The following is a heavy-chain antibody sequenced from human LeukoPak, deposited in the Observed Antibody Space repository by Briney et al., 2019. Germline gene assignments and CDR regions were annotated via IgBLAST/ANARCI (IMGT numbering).Heavy chain of an antibody. D-gene: IGHD3-16*01. V-gene: IGHV3-53*01. CDR2: IYSGGST. CDR3: AKDLFGVITFGGAPVDY. CDR1: GLTVSSNC. Sequence: GGSLRLSCAASGLTVSSNCMSWVHQAPGKGLEWVSLIYSGGSTYYTDSVKGRFTISRDNSKNTLYLQMNSLRAEDTAVYYCAKDLFGVITFGGAPVDYWGQGTLVTVSS. J-gene: IGHJ4*02.